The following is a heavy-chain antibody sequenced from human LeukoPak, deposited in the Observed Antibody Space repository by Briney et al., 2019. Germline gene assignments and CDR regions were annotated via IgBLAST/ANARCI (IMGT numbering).Heavy chain of an antibody. Sequence: ASVKVSCEASGYTFTSYDINWVRQATGQGLEWMGWMNPNSGNTGYAQKFQGRVTMTRNTSISTAYMELSSLRSEDTAVYYCATLAGRKTGTDPTHYYYYMDVWGKGTTVTVSS. J-gene: IGHJ6*03. D-gene: IGHD1-1*01. CDR2: MNPNSGNT. CDR3: ATLAGRKTGTDPTHYYYYMDV. V-gene: IGHV1-8*01. CDR1: GYTFTSYD.